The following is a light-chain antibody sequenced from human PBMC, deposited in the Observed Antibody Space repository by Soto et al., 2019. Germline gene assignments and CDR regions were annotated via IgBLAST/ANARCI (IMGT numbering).Light chain of an antibody. V-gene: IGLV1-40*01. CDR2: GNS. CDR3: QSYDSSLSASHV. J-gene: IGLJ1*01. CDR1: SSNIWAGYD. Sequence: QSVLTQSPSVSGAPGQRVTISCTGSSSNIWAGYDVHWYQQLPGTAPKLLIYGNSNRPSGVPDRFSGSKSGTSASLAITGLQAEDEADYYCQSYDSSLSASHVFGTGTKVTVL.